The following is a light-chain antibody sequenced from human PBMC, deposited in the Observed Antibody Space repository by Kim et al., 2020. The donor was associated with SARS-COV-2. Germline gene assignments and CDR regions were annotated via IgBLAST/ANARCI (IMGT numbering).Light chain of an antibody. CDR1: ALPKKY. V-gene: IGLV3-10*01. CDR2: EDS. Sequence: SYELTQPPSVSVSPGQTARITCSGYALPKKYAYWYQQKSGQAPVLVIYEDSKRPSGIPESFSGSSSGTMATLTISGAQVEDEADYYCYSTDSSGNHRAVF. J-gene: IGLJ2*01. CDR3: YSTDSSGNHRAV.